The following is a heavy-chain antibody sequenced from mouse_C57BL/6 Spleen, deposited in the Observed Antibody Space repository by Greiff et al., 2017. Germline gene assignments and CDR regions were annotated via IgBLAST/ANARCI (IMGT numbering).Heavy chain of an antibody. Sequence: VKLQQSGPELVKPGASVKISCKASGYAFSSSWMNWVKQRPGKGLEWIGRIYPGDGDTNYNGKFKGKATLTADKSSSTAYMQLSSLTSEDSAVYFCARGEDYYDSSTDYWGQGTTLTVSS. V-gene: IGHV1-82*01. J-gene: IGHJ2*01. CDR3: ARGEDYYDSSTDY. D-gene: IGHD1-1*01. CDR2: IYPGDGDT. CDR1: GYAFSSSW.